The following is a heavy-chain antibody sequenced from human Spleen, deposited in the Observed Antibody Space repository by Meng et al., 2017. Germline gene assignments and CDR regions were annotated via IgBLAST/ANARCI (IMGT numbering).Heavy chain of an antibody. D-gene: IGHD3-16*02. Sequence: QGRLGQSGAEVKKPGASVKVSCKASGYTFTAYYIHWVRQAPGQGLEWMGRINPNSGDTNYTQKFQGRVTMTRDTSISTAYMELSRLISDDTAVYYCARDASCDHWGQGTLVTVSS. V-gene: IGHV1-2*06. J-gene: IGHJ4*02. CDR1: GYTFTAYY. CDR3: ARDASCDH. CDR2: INPNSGDT.